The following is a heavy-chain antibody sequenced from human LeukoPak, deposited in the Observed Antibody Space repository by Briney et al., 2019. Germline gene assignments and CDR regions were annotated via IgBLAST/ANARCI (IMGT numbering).Heavy chain of an antibody. V-gene: IGHV3-30*02. CDR2: IRYDGSNK. Sequence: GGSLRLSCAASGFTFDDYGMHWVRQAPGKGLEWVAFIRYDGSNKYYADSVKGRFTISRDNSKNTLYLQMNSLRAEDTAVYYCAKDWTHYYYYMDVWGKGTTVTVSS. J-gene: IGHJ6*03. CDR1: GFTFDDYG. D-gene: IGHD1-1*01. CDR3: AKDWTHYYYYMDV.